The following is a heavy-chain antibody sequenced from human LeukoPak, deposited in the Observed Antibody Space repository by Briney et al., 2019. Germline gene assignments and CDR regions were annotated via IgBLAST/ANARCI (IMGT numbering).Heavy chain of an antibody. CDR1: GGSISSGDFY. Sequence: PSETLSLTCTVSGGSISSGDFYWSWIRQPPGKGLEWIGYIYYSGSTYYNPSLKNRVTISVDTSKNQFSLKLSSVTAADTAVYYCASFYQAYYFDYWGQGTLVTVSS. D-gene: IGHD2-21*01. CDR3: ASFYQAYYFDY. V-gene: IGHV4-30-4*01. CDR2: IYYSGST. J-gene: IGHJ4*02.